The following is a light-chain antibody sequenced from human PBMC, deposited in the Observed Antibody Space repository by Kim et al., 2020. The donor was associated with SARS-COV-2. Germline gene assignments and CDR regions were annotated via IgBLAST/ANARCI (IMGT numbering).Light chain of an antibody. J-gene: IGKJ5*01. CDR1: QSVSSSY. V-gene: IGKV3-20*01. Sequence: PGERTHLSCRASQSVSSSYIAWYPQNPGHTPRLLIFGASRRATGIPDRFSGSGSGTDFILTISRMEPEDFAMYYCQQYSSSLPITFGQGTRLEIK. CDR3: QQYSSSLPIT. CDR2: GAS.